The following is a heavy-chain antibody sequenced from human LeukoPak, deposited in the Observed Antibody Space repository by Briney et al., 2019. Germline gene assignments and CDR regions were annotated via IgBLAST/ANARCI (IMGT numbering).Heavy chain of an antibody. J-gene: IGHJ5*02. D-gene: IGHD1-7*01. Sequence: ASVKVSCKASGYTFTSYDISWVRQAPGQGLEWMGWISAYNGNTNYAQKLQGRVTMTTDTSTSTAYMELRSLRSDDTAVYYCASSITGTTYWFDPWGQGTLVTVSS. CDR3: ASSITGTTYWFDP. CDR2: ISAYNGNT. V-gene: IGHV1-18*01. CDR1: GYTFTSYD.